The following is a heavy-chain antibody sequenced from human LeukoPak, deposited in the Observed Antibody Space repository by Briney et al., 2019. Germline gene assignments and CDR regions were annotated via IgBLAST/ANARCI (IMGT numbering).Heavy chain of an antibody. CDR2: FDPEDGET. J-gene: IGHJ4*02. CDR1: GYTLTELS. CDR3: ATVDSYGGYYFDY. V-gene: IGHV1-24*01. D-gene: IGHD5-18*01. Sequence: ASVKVSCKVSGYTLTELSMHWVRQAPGKGLEWMGGFDPEDGETIYAQKVQGRVTMTEDTSTDKAYMELSSLRSEDTAVYYCATVDSYGGYYFDYWGQGTLVTVSS.